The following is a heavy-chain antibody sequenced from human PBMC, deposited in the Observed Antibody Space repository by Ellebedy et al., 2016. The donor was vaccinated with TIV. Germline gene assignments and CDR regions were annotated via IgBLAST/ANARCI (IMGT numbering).Heavy chain of an antibody. J-gene: IGHJ3*02. CDR2: IYYSGST. D-gene: IGHD3-10*01. CDR3: ARDLVVGGYGSGAFDI. Sequence: SETLSLXXTVSGGSISSGGYYWSWIRQHPGKGLEWIGYIYYSGSTNYNPSLKSRVTISVDTSKNQFSLKLSSVTAADTAVYYCARDLVVGGYGSGAFDIWGQGTMVTVSS. V-gene: IGHV4-61*08. CDR1: GGSISSGGYY.